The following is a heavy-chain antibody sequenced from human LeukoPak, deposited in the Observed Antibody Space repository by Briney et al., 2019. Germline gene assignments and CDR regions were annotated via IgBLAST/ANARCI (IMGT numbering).Heavy chain of an antibody. Sequence: PGGSLRLSCAVSGFTFDDYVMHWVRQAPGKGLEWVSGISRDSGSIGYADSVKGRFTISRDNAKNSLYLQMNSLRAEDTALYYCAKDRRVPYGMDVWGQGTTVTVSS. CDR1: GFTFDDYV. D-gene: IGHD3-10*01. J-gene: IGHJ6*02. V-gene: IGHV3-9*01. CDR2: ISRDSGSI. CDR3: AKDRRVPYGMDV.